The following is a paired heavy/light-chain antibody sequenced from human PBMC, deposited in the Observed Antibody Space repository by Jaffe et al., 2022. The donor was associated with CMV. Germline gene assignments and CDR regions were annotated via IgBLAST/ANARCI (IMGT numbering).Light chain of an antibody. Sequence: QSVLTQPPSASGTPGQRVTISCSGSSSNVGSNTVSWYLQLPGTAPKLLIYSNNQRPSGVPDRFSGSKSGTSASLAISGLHSEDEADYYCAAWDDSLNGVFGGGTKLTVL. CDR3: AAWDDSLNGV. CDR1: SSNVGSNT. CDR2: SNN. J-gene: IGLJ3*02. V-gene: IGLV1-44*01.
Heavy chain of an antibody. D-gene: IGHD2-2*01. CDR1: GFTFSNYA. CDR3: AKEEEEFQLLLISDY. V-gene: IGHV3-23*01. Sequence: EVQLLESGGGLVQPGGSLRLSCAASGFTFSNYAINWVRQAPGKGLEWVSAISSSGFSTYYADSVKGRFTVSRDNSKNTLFLQMNNLRAEDTALYYCAKEEEEFQLLLISDYWGQGTLVTVSS. J-gene: IGHJ4*02. CDR2: ISSSGFST.